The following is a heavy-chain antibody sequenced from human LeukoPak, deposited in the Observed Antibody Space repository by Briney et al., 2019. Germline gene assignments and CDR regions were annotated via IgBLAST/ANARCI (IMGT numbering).Heavy chain of an antibody. Sequence: GGSLRLSCVASGFTFEHYGMSWVRQVPGMGLEWVSGMNWNGGRRRYADSVKGRFTISRDNAKNSLFLEMHNLRVEDTAFYHCTRHSGSYGDLYYFHMDVWGKGTSVTVSS. V-gene: IGHV3-20*01. CDR1: GFTFEHYG. D-gene: IGHD1-26*01. CDR2: MNWNGGRR. J-gene: IGHJ6*03. CDR3: TRHSGSYGDLYYFHMDV.